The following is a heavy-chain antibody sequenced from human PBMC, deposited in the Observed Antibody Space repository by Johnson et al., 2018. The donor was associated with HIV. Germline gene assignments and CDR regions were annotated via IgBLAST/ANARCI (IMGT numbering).Heavy chain of an antibody. CDR1: GFTFSNAW. V-gene: IGHV3-15*01. CDR3: TSFPLITILGVVILDTDAFDI. Sequence: VQLVESGGGLVQPGGSLRLSCAASGFTFSNAWMSWVRQAPGKGREWVGRIKSKTDGGTTDYAAPVKGRFTISRDDSKNTLYLQMNSLKTEDTAVYYCTSFPLITILGVVILDTDAFDIWGQGTMVTVSS. CDR2: IKSKTDGGTT. D-gene: IGHD3-3*01. J-gene: IGHJ3*02.